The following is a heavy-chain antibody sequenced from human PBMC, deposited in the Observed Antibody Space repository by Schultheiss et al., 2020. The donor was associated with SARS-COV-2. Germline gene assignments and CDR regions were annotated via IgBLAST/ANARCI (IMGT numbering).Heavy chain of an antibody. V-gene: IGHV3-9*01. D-gene: IGHD6-13*01. J-gene: IGHJ4*02. CDR2: ISWNSGSI. CDR1: GFTFDDYA. CDR3: AKDSSSWYNHFDY. Sequence: SLKISCAASGFTFDDYAMHWVRQAPGKGLEWVSGISWNSGSIGYADSVKGRFTISRDNAKNSLYLQMNSLRAEDTALYYCAKDSSSWYNHFDYWGQGTLVTVSS.